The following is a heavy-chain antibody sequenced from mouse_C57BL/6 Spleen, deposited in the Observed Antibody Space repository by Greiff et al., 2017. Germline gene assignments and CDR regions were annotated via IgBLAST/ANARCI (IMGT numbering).Heavy chain of an antibody. J-gene: IGHJ2*01. CDR3: ARGSFDY. CDR1: GFNIKDYY. V-gene: IGHV14-2*01. Sequence: VQLQQSGAELVKPGASVKLSCTASGFNIKDYYMHWVKQRTEQGLEWIGRIDPEDGVTKYAPKFQGKATITADTSSNTAYLQLSSLTSEDTAVYYCARGSFDYWGQGTTLTVSS. CDR2: IDPEDGVT.